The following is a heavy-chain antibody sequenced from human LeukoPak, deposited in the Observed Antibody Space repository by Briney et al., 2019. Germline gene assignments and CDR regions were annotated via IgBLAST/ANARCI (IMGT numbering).Heavy chain of an antibody. CDR3: ARDGAYCGGDCPDRLDY. J-gene: IGHJ4*02. Sequence: GGSLRLSCAASGNTVSSNYMNWVRQAPWKGLEWVSVIYSGGNTYYADSVKGRFTISRDNSKNTLYLQMNNLRVEDTAVYYCARDGAYCGGDCPDRLDYWGQGTLVTVSS. V-gene: IGHV3-66*01. D-gene: IGHD2-21*02. CDR2: IYSGGNT. CDR1: GNTVSSNY.